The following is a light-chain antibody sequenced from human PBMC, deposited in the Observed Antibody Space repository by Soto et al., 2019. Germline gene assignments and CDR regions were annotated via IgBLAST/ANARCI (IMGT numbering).Light chain of an antibody. CDR2: KAS. CDR3: QQYNSYSEA. J-gene: IGKJ1*01. Sequence: AIRLTQSPFSLSASTGERVTLTCRASQGISSYLAWYQQKPGKAPKLLIYKASSLESGVPSRFSGSGSGTEFTLTISSLQPDDFATYYCQQYNSYSEAFGQGTKVDI. CDR1: QGISSY. V-gene: IGKV1-8*01.